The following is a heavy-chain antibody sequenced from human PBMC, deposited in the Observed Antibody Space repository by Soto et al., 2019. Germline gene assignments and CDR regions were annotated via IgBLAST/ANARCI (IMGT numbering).Heavy chain of an antibody. D-gene: IGHD3-10*01. J-gene: IGHJ4*02. Sequence: QVQLVQSGAEVKKPGSSVKVSCKASGGTFSSYTVSWVRQTPGQGLEWMGRIVPILGVPNYAQRFQGRVTITADKGTNTAYMELSSMRSQDTVVYYCARDRYAYGSGSTIGYWGKGTLVTVSP. CDR2: IVPILGVP. V-gene: IGHV1-69*08. CDR3: ARDRYAYGSGSTIGY. CDR1: GGTFSSYT.